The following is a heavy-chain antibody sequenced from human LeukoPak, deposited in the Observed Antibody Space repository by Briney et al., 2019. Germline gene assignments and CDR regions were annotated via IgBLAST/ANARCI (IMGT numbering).Heavy chain of an antibody. CDR3: SRGLDSRKLGY. Sequence: PSQTLSLTCTVSGASFSSGDQYWNWIRQSPGKGLEWIGCIHPSGMLYNNPSLESRVTISIDTSKNQFSLNLNSVTAAETAVYFCSRGLDSRKLGYWGQGTLVTVSS. V-gene: IGHV4-31*03. CDR2: IHPSGML. CDR1: GASFSSGDQY. J-gene: IGHJ4*02. D-gene: IGHD3-22*01.